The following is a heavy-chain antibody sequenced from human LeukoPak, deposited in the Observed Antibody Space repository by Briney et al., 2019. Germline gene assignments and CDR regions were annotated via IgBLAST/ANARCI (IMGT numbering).Heavy chain of an antibody. V-gene: IGHV3-30*18. Sequence: PGGSLRLSCAASGFTFSSYGMHWVRQAPGKGLEWVAVISYDGSNKYYADSVKGRFTISRDNSKNTLYLQMNSLRAEDTAVYYCAKVSEWGSAAAGIFDYWGQGTLVTVSS. D-gene: IGHD6-13*01. J-gene: IGHJ4*02. CDR2: ISYDGSNK. CDR3: AKVSEWGSAAAGIFDY. CDR1: GFTFSSYG.